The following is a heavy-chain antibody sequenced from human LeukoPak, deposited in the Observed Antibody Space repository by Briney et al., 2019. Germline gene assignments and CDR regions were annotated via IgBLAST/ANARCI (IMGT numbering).Heavy chain of an antibody. CDR3: ARVAYDFWSGTPTFYYMDV. CDR2: RNHRENA. V-gene: IGHV4-38-2*01. CDR1: GFSITSGHY. Sequence: PSETLSLTCAVSGFSITSGHYWGWVRQPPGKGLEWIRNRNHRENAYYNPSLRSRLAIFVDSSKNQFSLKLNSVTAADTAVYFCARVAYDFWSGTPTFYYMDVWGSGTAVTVSS. D-gene: IGHD3-3*01. J-gene: IGHJ6*03.